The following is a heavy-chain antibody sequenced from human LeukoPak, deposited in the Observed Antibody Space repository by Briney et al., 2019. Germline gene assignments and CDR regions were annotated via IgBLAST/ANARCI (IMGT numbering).Heavy chain of an antibody. V-gene: IGHV5-51*01. D-gene: IGHD5-18*01. CDR2: IYPGDSDT. CDR1: GYSFTSYW. J-gene: IGHJ4*02. Sequence: GESLKISCKGSGYSFTSYWIGWVRQMPGKGLEWMGIIYPGDSDTRYSPSFQGQVTISADKSISTAYLQWSSLEASDTAMYYCARRGGVGYSYGPIDYWGQGTLVTVSS. CDR3: ARRGGVGYSYGPIDY.